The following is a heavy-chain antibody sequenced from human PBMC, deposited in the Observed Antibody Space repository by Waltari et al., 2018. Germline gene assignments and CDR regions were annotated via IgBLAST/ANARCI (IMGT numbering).Heavy chain of an antibody. J-gene: IGHJ3*02. CDR2: ISWNSGSI. CDR3: AKDISRGWGLEVAFDI. V-gene: IGHV3-9*01. CDR1: GFTFDDYA. Sequence: EVQLVESGGGLVQPGRSLRLSCAASGFTFDDYAMHWVRQAPGKGLEWVSGISWNSGSIGYADSGKGRLNISRDNAKNSLYLQMNRLRAEDTALYYCAKDISRGWGLEVAFDIWGQGTMVTVSS. D-gene: IGHD1-26*01.